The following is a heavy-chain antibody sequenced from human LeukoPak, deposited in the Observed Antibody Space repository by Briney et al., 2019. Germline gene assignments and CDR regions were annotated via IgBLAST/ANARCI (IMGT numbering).Heavy chain of an antibody. CDR2: IYYSGST. J-gene: IGHJ3*02. D-gene: IGHD6-13*01. CDR3: ARSYSSSWSFDAFDI. CDR1: GGSISSGGYY. V-gene: IGHV4-31*03. Sequence: SETLSLTCTVSGGSISSGGYYWSWIRQHRGKGLEWIGYIYYSGSTYYNPSLKSRVTISVDTSKNQFSLKLSSVTAADTAVYYCARSYSSSWSFDAFDIWGQGTMVTVSS.